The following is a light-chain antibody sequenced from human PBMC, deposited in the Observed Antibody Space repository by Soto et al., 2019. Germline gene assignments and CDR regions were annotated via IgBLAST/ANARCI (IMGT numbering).Light chain of an antibody. Sequence: EIVLTQSPGTLSLSPGERATLSCRASQSVRSSHLAWYQQMPGQAPRLLMYGASTRATGIPARFSGSGSGTEFTLTISSLQSEDFAIYYCQQYNNWPPWTFGQGTKVDIK. V-gene: IGKV3-15*01. CDR1: QSVRSSH. CDR3: QQYNNWPPWT. J-gene: IGKJ1*01. CDR2: GAS.